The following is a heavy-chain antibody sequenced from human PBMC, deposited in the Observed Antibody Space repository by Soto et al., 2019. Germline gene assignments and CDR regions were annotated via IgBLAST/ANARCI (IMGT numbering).Heavy chain of an antibody. CDR3: AKALGFFGAQDD. V-gene: IGHV3-23*01. D-gene: IGHD3-3*01. J-gene: IGHJ4*02. CDR1: GFTFSSFA. CDR2: IGGHAATT. Sequence: ELQLLESGGGLVQPGGSLRLSCATSGFTFSSFAMGWVRQAPGKGLEWVSTIGGHAATTFYADSVKGRFTISRHNSKNTLYWQMNCREAEDKAVYFCAKALGFFGAQDDWGQGTLVT.